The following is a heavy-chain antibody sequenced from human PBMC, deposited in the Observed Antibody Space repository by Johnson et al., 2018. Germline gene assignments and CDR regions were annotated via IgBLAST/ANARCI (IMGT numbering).Heavy chain of an antibody. J-gene: IGHJ6*03. CDR2: IIWVGGGP. CDR1: GFPFDDYA. CDR3: AKGYCSGGTCYHDYFYMDV. Sequence: VQLVESGGVVVQPGGSLRLSCAASGFPFDDYAMPWVRHPPGTGLEWVPLIIWVGGGPSYAASLRGRFTISRTNSKNSLYVQMNSLRAEATALYYCAKGYCSGGTCYHDYFYMDVWGKGTTVTVS. V-gene: IGHV3-43D*03. D-gene: IGHD2-15*01.